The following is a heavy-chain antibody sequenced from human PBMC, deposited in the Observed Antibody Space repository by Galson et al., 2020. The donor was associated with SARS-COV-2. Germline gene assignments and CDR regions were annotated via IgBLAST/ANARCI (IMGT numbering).Heavy chain of an antibody. CDR1: GRYLSGYH. J-gene: IGHJ4*02. CDR2: INHRGST. CDR3: ARGSTKGSGTFYRIYYFDY. Sequence: SQASETLSLTCAVYGRYLSGYHWSWTWIRQPPGTGLEWIGEINHRGSTNYNPSLKSRVTISVDTSKNQFSLKLSSVTAADTSMYFCARGSTKGSGTFYRIYYFDYWAQGTLVTVSS. V-gene: IGHV4-34*01. D-gene: IGHD3-10*01.